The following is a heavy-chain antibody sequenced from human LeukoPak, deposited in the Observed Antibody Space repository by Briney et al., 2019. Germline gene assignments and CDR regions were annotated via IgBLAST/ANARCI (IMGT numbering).Heavy chain of an antibody. D-gene: IGHD4-17*01. Sequence: ASVKVSCKASGYTFTSYYMHWVRQAPGQGLEWMGIINPSGGSTSYAQKLQGRVTMTRDTSTSTVYMELSSLRSEDTAVYYCARDSTVTTPYNWFDPWGQGTLVTVSS. CDR3: ARDSTVTTPYNWFDP. V-gene: IGHV1-46*01. CDR1: GYTFTSYY. J-gene: IGHJ5*02. CDR2: INPSGGST.